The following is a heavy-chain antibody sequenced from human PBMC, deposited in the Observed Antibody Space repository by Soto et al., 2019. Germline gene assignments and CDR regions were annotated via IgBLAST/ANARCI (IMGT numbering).Heavy chain of an antibody. D-gene: IGHD1-26*01. V-gene: IGHV3-7*03. J-gene: IGHJ4*02. CDR2: INQDGSEK. CDR3: ARDREWEPSQEGFDY. CDR1: EFTFSDYW. Sequence: EVQLVESGGGLVQPGGSLRLSCVASEFTFSDYWMSWVRQAPGKGLEWVATINQDGSEKFFVDSVKGRFTISRDNTNKSLDLQMYSLRVEDTALYYCARDREWEPSQEGFDYWGQGTLVTVSS.